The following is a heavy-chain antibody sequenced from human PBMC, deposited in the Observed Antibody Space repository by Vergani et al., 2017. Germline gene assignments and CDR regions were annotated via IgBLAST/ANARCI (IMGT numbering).Heavy chain of an antibody. CDR3: ARDRPYGSGSYYSPEYFQH. CDR2: IIPIFGTA. Sequence: QVQLVQSGAEVKKPGSSVKVSCKASGDTFSNYAISWVRQAPGQGLEWMGGIIPIFGTANYAQKFQGRVTITADESTSTAYMELRSLRSDDTAVYYCARDRPYGSGSYYSPEYFQHWGQGTLVTVSS. D-gene: IGHD3-10*01. CDR1: GDTFSNYA. J-gene: IGHJ1*01. V-gene: IGHV1-69*01.